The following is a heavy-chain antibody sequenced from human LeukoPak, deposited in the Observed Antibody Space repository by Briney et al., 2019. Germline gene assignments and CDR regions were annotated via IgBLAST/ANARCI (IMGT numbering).Heavy chain of an antibody. J-gene: IGHJ4*02. D-gene: IGHD2-15*01. CDR3: ASRYCSGGSCHFDY. CDR2: INHSGST. CDR1: GGSFSGYY. V-gene: IGHV4-34*01. Sequence: PSETLSLTCAVYGGSFSGYYWSWIRQPPGKGLEWIGGINHSGSTNYNPSLKSRVTISVDTSKNQFSLKLSSVTAADTAVYYCASRYCSGGSCHFDYWGQGTLVTVSS.